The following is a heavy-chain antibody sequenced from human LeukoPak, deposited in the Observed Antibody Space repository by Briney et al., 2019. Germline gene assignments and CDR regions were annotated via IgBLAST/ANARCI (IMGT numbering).Heavy chain of an antibody. CDR2: IKKDGSEK. CDR3: ARVWRCSGDNCYGGLGY. D-gene: IGHD2-15*01. CDR1: GFTFSSYW. V-gene: IGHV3-7*01. Sequence: GGALRLSCAASGFTFSSYWMSWVRQAPGKGLEWVANIKKDGSEKYYVDSVKGRFTISRDNAKTSLYLQMNSLRAEDTAVYYCARVWRCSGDNCYGGLGYWGQGTLVTVSS. J-gene: IGHJ4*02.